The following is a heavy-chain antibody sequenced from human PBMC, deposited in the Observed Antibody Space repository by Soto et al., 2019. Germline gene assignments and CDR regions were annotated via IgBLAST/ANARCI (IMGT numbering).Heavy chain of an antibody. D-gene: IGHD6-13*01. CDR2: IYYSGST. V-gene: IGHV4-39*01. CDR3: ARHDSSSHWFDP. Sequence: QLQLQESGPGLVKPSETLSLTCTVSGGSISSSSYYWGWIRQPPGKGLEWIGSIYYSGSTYYNPSLKSRVTISVDTSKNQFSLKLSSVTAADTAVYYCARHDSSSHWFDPWGQGTLVTVSS. J-gene: IGHJ5*02. CDR1: GGSISSSSYY.